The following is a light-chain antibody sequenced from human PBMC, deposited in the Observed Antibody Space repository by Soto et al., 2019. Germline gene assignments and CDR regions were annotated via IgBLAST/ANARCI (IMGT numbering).Light chain of an antibody. J-gene: IGLJ1*01. Sequence: QSALTQPPSASGAPGQSVTISCTGTSSDIGRYNYVSWYQQHPGKAPKLIIFEVNKWPSGVPDRCSASKSGNTASLTVSGLQAEDEAAYYCRSYAGHTTYVFGXGPKVTVL. CDR1: SSDIGRYNY. CDR2: EVN. V-gene: IGLV2-8*01. CDR3: RSYAGHTTYV.